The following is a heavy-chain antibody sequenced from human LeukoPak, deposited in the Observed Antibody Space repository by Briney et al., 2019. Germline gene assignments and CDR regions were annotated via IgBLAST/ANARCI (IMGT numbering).Heavy chain of an antibody. D-gene: IGHD5-12*01. CDR3: AREKTEDIVATIGWFDP. CDR2: TYYSGST. Sequence: SETLSLTCTVSGGSISSYYWSWIRQPPGKGLEWIGYTYYSGSTNYNPSLKSRVTISVDTSKNQFSLKLSSVTAADTAVYYCAREKTEDIVATIGWFDPWGQGTLVTVSS. V-gene: IGHV4-59*01. CDR1: GGSISSYY. J-gene: IGHJ5*02.